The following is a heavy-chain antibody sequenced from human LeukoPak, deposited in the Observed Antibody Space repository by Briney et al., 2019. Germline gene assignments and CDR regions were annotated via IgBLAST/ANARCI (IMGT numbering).Heavy chain of an antibody. V-gene: IGHV3-30*02. CDR1: GFTFSSYG. J-gene: IGHJ4*02. CDR2: IRCDGSNK. Sequence: GGSLRLSCAASGFTFSSYGMHWVRQAPGKGLEWVAFIRCDGSNKYYADSVKGRFTISRDNSKNTLYLQMNSLRAEDAAVYYCARDLRVVVVATTRYFDYWGQGTLVTVSS. CDR3: ARDLRVVVVATTRYFDY. D-gene: IGHD2-15*01.